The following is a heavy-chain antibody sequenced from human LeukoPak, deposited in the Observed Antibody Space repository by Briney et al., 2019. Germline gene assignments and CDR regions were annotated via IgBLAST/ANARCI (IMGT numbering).Heavy chain of an antibody. CDR1: GFTFSSYS. Sequence: GGSLRLSCAASGFTFSSYSMNWVRQAPGKGLEWVSYISSSSDTIYYADSVKGRFTISRDNAKRSLYLQMNSLRAEDTAVYYCARSPAFGFYYYGMDVWGQGTTVTVSS. CDR3: ARSPAFGFYYYGMDV. CDR2: ISSSSDTI. D-gene: IGHD3-10*01. J-gene: IGHJ6*02. V-gene: IGHV3-48*01.